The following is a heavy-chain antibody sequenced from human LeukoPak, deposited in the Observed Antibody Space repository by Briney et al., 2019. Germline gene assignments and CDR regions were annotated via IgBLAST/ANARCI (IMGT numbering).Heavy chain of an antibody. CDR3: ARAQQLPGLYYFDY. CDR2: IWYDGSNK. Sequence: GGSLRLSCAASGFTFSSYGMHWVRQAPGKGLEWVAVIWYDGSNKYYADSVKGRFTISRDNSKNTLYLQMNSLRAEDTAVYYCARAQQLPGLYYFDYWGQGTLVTVSS. D-gene: IGHD6-13*01. CDR1: GFTFSSYG. V-gene: IGHV3-33*01. J-gene: IGHJ4*02.